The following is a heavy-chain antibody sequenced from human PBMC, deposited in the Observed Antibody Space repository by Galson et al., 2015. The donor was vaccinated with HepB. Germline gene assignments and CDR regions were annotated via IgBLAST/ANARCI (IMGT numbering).Heavy chain of an antibody. D-gene: IGHD1-26*01. CDR3: AKDGSVSHAGSYFDY. Sequence: SLRLSCAASGFTFTNYDMNWVRQAPGKGLEWVSVISGTRGGTYYADSVKGRFTISRDNSRNTLFLQMNSLSSEDTAVYYCAKDGSVSHAGSYFDYWGQGALVTVSS. J-gene: IGHJ4*02. V-gene: IGHV3-23*01. CDR1: GFTFTNYD. CDR2: ISGTRGGT.